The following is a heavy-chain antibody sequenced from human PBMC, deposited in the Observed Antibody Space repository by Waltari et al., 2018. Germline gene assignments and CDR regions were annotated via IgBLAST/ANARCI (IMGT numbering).Heavy chain of an antibody. CDR2: IKQDGSEK. V-gene: IGHV3-7*04. CDR1: GFTFSSSW. Sequence: EVQLVESGGGLVQPGGSLRLSCAASGFTFSSSWMSWVRQAPGKGLEWVANIKQDGSEKYYVDSVKGRFTISRDNAKNSLYLQMNSLRAEDTAVYYCARAITMVRGVIFDYWGQGTLVTVSS. CDR3: ARAITMVRGVIFDY. D-gene: IGHD3-10*01. J-gene: IGHJ4*02.